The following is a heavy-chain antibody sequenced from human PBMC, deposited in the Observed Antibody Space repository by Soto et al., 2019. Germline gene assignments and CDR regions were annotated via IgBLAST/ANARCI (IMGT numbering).Heavy chain of an antibody. CDR2: IDHRGST. Sequence: TSETLSLTCAVSGTSFGGYFWTWIRQPPGKGLEWIGEIDHRGSTNYNPALRSRVTISVDSSKNQFSLKMASVTAADTAVYYCASTSSDYYDSSGPSYYFGMDVWGQGTTVTVS. CDR1: GTSFGGYF. CDR3: ASTSSDYYDSSGPSYYFGMDV. J-gene: IGHJ6*02. D-gene: IGHD3-22*01. V-gene: IGHV4-34*01.